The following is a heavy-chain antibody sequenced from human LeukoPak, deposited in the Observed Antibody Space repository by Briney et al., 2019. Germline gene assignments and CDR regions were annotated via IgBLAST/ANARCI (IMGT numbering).Heavy chain of an antibody. J-gene: IGHJ4*02. CDR3: AKSGSYYGSTSG. CDR2: ISSSSSTI. D-gene: IGHD3-10*01. Sequence: PGGSLRLSCAASGFTLSSYSMNWVRQAPGKGLEWVSYISSSSSTIYYADSVKGRFTISRDNAKNSLYLQMNSLRAEDTAVYYCAKSGSYYGSTSGWGQGTLVTVSP. CDR1: GFTLSSYS. V-gene: IGHV3-48*04.